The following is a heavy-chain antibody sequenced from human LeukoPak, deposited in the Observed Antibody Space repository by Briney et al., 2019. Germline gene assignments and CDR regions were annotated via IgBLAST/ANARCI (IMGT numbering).Heavy chain of an antibody. CDR1: GYTFTGYY. Sequence: ASVKVSCKASGYTFTGYYMHWVRQAPGQGLEWMGWINPNSGGTNYAQKFQGRVTMTRDTSISTVYMELSRLRSDDTAVYYCARVQGYCTDGRCLFWGQGTLVTVSS. D-gene: IGHD2-8*01. V-gene: IGHV1-2*02. J-gene: IGHJ4*02. CDR2: INPNSGGT. CDR3: ARVQGYCTDGRCLF.